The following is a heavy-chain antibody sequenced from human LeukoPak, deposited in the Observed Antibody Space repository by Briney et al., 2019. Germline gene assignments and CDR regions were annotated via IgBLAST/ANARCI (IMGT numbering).Heavy chain of an antibody. CDR2: INPSGGST. J-gene: IGHJ4*02. V-gene: IGHV1-46*01. CDR3: AREEWELLRYYYFDY. Sequence: ASVKVSCKASGYTFTSYYMHWVRQAPGQGLEWMGIINPSGGSTSYAQKFQGRVTMTRDMSTSTVYMELGSLRSEDTAVYYCAREEWELLRYYYFDYWGQGTLVTVSS. D-gene: IGHD1-26*01. CDR1: GYTFTSYY.